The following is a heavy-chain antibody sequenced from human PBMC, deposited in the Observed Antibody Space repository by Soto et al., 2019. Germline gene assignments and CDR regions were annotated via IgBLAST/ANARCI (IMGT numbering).Heavy chain of an antibody. D-gene: IGHD3-9*01. Sequence: QVQLVESGGGVVQPGRSLRVSCVASGISISRHGMHWVRQAPGKGLEWVAGMDYDETNKYYADSVKGRFTISRDTSKXXXXXXXXXXXXXXXXXXXXXXXXXXXXXCFEDRGQGTLVSVSS. CDR3: XXXXXXXXXCFED. J-gene: IGHJ4*02. CDR1: GISISRHG. V-gene: IGHV3-33*01. CDR2: MDYDETNK.